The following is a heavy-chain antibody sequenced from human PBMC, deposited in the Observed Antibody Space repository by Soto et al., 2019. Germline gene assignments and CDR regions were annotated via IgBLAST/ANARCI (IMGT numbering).Heavy chain of an antibody. Sequence: ASVKVSCKASGYTFTSYGISWVRQAPGQGLEWIGWISAYNGNTNYAQKLQGRVTMTTDTSTSTAYMELRSLRSDDTAVYYCARHQNDYGDYLPYYYYMDVWGKGTTVTVSS. D-gene: IGHD4-17*01. CDR2: ISAYNGNT. CDR1: GYTFTSYG. V-gene: IGHV1-18*01. J-gene: IGHJ6*03. CDR3: ARHQNDYGDYLPYYYYMDV.